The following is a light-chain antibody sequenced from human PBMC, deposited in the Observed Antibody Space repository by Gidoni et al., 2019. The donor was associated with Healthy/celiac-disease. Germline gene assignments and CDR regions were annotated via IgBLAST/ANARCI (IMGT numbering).Light chain of an antibody. V-gene: IGKV1-39*01. CDR1: QSISSY. CDR3: QQSYSTLRT. CDR2: AAS. J-gene: IGKJ1*01. Sequence: DIQMTQSPSSLSASVGDRVTITCRASQSISSYLNWYQQKPGKAPKLLSYAASSLQSGVPSRFSGSGSGTDFTLTISSLQPEDFATYYCQQSYSTLRTFXXXTKVEIK.